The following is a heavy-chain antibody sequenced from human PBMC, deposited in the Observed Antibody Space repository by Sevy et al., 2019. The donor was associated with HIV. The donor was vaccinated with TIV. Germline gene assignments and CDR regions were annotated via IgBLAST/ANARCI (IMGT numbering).Heavy chain of an antibody. D-gene: IGHD6-13*01. V-gene: IGHV3-23*01. CDR3: VKERVGYISSWYYFDY. CDR2: INNSGGST. Sequence: GGSLRLSCAVSGFTVNTYAMSWVRQAPGKGLEWVAVINNSGGSTDYADSVRGRFSISRDNPNVYLEMNSLRVEDTAVYYCVKERVGYISSWYYFDYWGQGTLVTVSS. J-gene: IGHJ4*02. CDR1: GFTVNTYA.